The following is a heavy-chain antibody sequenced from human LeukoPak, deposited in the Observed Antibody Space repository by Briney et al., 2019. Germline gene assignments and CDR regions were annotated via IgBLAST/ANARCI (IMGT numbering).Heavy chain of an antibody. CDR1: GFTVSSNY. V-gene: IGHV3-53*05. J-gene: IGHJ4*02. D-gene: IGHD3-10*01. CDR2: IYSGGST. CDR3: ARDRSLAYGSGSYSDY. Sequence: GGSLRLSCAASGFTVSSNYMSWVRQAPGKGLEWVSIIYSGGSTFYADSVKGRFTISRDNSKNTLYLQMNSLRAEDTAVYYCARDRSLAYGSGSYSDYWGQGTLVTVSS.